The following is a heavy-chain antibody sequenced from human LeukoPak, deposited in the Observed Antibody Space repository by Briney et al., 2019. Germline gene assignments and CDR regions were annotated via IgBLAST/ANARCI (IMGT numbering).Heavy chain of an antibody. CDR2: IRYDGSNK. CDR3: AKGSKEVLFTRDHCMDV. V-gene: IGHV3-30*02. CDR1: GFTFSSYG. J-gene: IGHJ6*03. D-gene: IGHD3-3*01. Sequence: GGSLRLSCAASGFTFSSYGMHWVRQAPGKGLEWVAFIRYDGSNKYYADSVKGRFTISRDNSKNTLYLQMNSLRAEDTAVYYCAKGSKEVLFTRDHCMDVWGKGTTVTISS.